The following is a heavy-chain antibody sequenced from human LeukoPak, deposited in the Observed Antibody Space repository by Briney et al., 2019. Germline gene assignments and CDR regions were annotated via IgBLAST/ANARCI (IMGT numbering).Heavy chain of an antibody. Sequence: GGSLRLSCAASGFTLSSYWMHWVRQAPGQGPVWVSRISSDAGITNYADSVKGRFTISRDDAKNTLYLQMNSLRVEDTAVYHCARAYGSGYVYWGQGTLVTVSS. CDR3: ARAYGSGYVY. J-gene: IGHJ4*02. CDR1: GFTLSSYW. D-gene: IGHD3-10*01. V-gene: IGHV3-74*01. CDR2: ISSDAGIT.